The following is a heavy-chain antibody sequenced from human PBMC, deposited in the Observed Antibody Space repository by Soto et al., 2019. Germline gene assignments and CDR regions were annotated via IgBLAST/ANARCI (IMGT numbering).Heavy chain of an antibody. CDR3: ARTLPNRQLFDS. J-gene: IGHJ4*02. CDR2: IYNSGRY. Sequence: SENLSQPCTGSGGFIWGWIRQSPDKGLEWIGYIYNSGRYNYNPSLESRLTISIDTSKNQFSLRLASVTAADTAVYYCARTLPNRQLFDSCSQGTLVT. V-gene: IGHV4-59*01. D-gene: IGHD1-1*01. CDR1: GGFI.